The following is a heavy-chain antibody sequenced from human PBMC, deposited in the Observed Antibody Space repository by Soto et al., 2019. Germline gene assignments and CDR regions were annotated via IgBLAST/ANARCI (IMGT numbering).Heavy chain of an antibody. CDR2: IWSDGSET. J-gene: IGHJ3*02. CDR3: AKDRREQWLCSAFDI. V-gene: IGHV3-74*01. Sequence: GGSHRHSCGSSGFNFIDYWMHWVRQAPGKGLEWVSRIWSDGSETNYADSVKGRFTISRDNSKNTLYLQMNSLRAEDTAVYYCAKDRREQWLCSAFDIWGQGPMVTVSS. D-gene: IGHD6-19*01. CDR1: GFNFIDYW.